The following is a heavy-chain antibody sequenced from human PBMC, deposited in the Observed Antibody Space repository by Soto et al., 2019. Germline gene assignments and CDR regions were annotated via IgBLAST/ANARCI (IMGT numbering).Heavy chain of an antibody. CDR3: ARAGYDFWVDAFDI. J-gene: IGHJ3*02. CDR1: GFTFSSYW. Sequence: PGGSLRLSCAASGFTFSSYWMSWVRQAPGKGLEWVANIKQDGSEKYYVDSVKGRFTISRDNAKNSLYLQMNSLRAEDTAVYYCARAGYDFWVDAFDIWGQGTMVTVSS. D-gene: IGHD3-3*01. CDR2: IKQDGSEK. V-gene: IGHV3-7*01.